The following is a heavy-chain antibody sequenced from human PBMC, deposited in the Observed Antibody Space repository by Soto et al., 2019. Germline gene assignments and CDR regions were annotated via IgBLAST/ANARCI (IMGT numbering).Heavy chain of an antibody. V-gene: IGHV4-31*03. Sequence: QVQLQESGPGLVKPSQTLSLTCTVSGGSISSGGYYWSWIRQHPGKGLEWIGYIYYSGSTYYNPSLKSRVTISVDTSKNQCSLKLSSVTAADTAVYYCARDGGPSSSWYPFDYWGQGTLVTVSS. D-gene: IGHD6-13*01. J-gene: IGHJ4*02. CDR1: GGSISSGGYY. CDR3: ARDGGPSSSWYPFDY. CDR2: IYYSGST.